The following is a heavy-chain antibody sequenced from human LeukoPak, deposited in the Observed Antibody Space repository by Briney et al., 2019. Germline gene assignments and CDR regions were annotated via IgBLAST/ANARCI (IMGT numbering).Heavy chain of an antibody. CDR3: ASYYYDSSGYFWTFNY. Sequence: ASVKVSCKASGGTFSSYAISWVRQAPGQGLEWMGWINTNTGNPTYAQGFTGRFVFSLDTSVSTAYLQISSLKAEDTAVYYCASYYYDSSGYFWTFNYWGQGTLVTVSS. J-gene: IGHJ4*02. CDR2: INTNTGNP. V-gene: IGHV7-4-1*02. D-gene: IGHD3-22*01. CDR1: GGTFSSYA.